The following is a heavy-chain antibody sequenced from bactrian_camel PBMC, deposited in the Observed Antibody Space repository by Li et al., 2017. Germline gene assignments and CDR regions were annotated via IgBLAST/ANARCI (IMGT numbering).Heavy chain of an antibody. Sequence: VQLVESGGGSARTGGSLRLPCAAVGLTFEDADKGWYRQGPGNEFELVSNIASDDSTFYAVSVKGRFSISVDYVGEELYLQMNSLKSEDTALYYCATLISWWHPAYKYWGQGTQVTVS. CDR2: IASDDST. CDR3: ATLISWWHPAYKY. D-gene: IGHD7*01. CDR1: GLTFEDAD. J-gene: IGHJ4*01. V-gene: IGHV3S55*01.